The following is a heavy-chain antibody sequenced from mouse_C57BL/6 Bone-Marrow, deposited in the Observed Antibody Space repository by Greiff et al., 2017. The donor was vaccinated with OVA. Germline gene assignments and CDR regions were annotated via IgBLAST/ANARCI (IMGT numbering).Heavy chain of an antibody. CDR1: GYSITSGYY. CDR2: ISYDGSN. D-gene: IGHD2-1*01. Sequence: EVKLVESGPGLVKPSQSLSLTCSVTGYSITSGYYWNWIRQFPGNKLEWMGYISYDGSNNYNPSLKNRISITRDTSKNQFFLKLNSVTTEDTATYYCARLGNYPLFDYWGQGTTLTVSS. J-gene: IGHJ2*01. CDR3: ARLGNYPLFDY. V-gene: IGHV3-6*01.